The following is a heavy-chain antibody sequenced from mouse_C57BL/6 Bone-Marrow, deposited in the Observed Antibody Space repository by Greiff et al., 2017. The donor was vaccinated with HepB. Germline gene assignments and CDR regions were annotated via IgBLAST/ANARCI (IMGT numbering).Heavy chain of an antibody. J-gene: IGHJ2*01. CDR3: ARNRRFYYDGSSLDY. D-gene: IGHD1-1*01. V-gene: IGHV2-2*01. Sequence: QVQLKESGPGLVQPSQSLSITCTVSGFSFTSYGVHWVRQSPGKGLEWLGVIWSGGSTDYNAAFISRLSSSKDNSKNQVFFKMNSLQADDTTIYYCARNRRFYYDGSSLDYWGQGTTLTVSS. CDR1: GFSFTSYG. CDR2: IWSGGST.